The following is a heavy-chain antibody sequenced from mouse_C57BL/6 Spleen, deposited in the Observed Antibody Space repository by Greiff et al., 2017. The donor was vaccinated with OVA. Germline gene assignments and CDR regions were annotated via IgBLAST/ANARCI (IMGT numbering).Heavy chain of an antibody. V-gene: IGHV5-12*01. CDR1: GFTFSDYY. CDR3: ARAGYGNFLFAY. D-gene: IGHD2-10*02. Sequence: EVQRVESGGGLVQPGGSLKLSCAASGFTFSDYYMYWVRQTPEKRLEWVAYISNGGGSTYYPDTVKGRFTISRDNAKNTLYLQMSRLKSEDTAMYYCARAGYGNFLFAYWGQGTLVTVSA. CDR2: ISNGGGST. J-gene: IGHJ3*01.